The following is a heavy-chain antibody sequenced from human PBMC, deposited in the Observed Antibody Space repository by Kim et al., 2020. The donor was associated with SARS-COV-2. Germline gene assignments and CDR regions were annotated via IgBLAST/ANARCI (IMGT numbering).Heavy chain of an antibody. J-gene: IGHJ4*02. CDR1: GGTFSSYA. D-gene: IGHD4-17*01. Sequence: SVKVSCKASGGTFSSYAISWVRQAPGQGLEWMGRIIPILGIANYAQKFQGRVTITADKSTSTAYMELSSLRSEDTAVYYCATDYNFDYGDYLDSERKDYWGQGTLVTVSS. CDR3: ATDYNFDYGDYLDSERKDY. CDR2: IIPILGIA. V-gene: IGHV1-69*04.